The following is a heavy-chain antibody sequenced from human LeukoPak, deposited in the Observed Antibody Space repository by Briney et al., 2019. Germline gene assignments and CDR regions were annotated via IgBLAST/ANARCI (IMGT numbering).Heavy chain of an antibody. Sequence: PGGSLRLSCEASGFTFSSYSMNWVRQAPGKGLEWVSSISSSSTYIYYADSVKGRFTISRDNAKNSLYLQMNSLRAGDTAVYYYARKVASGYDTFDIWGQGTMVTVSA. CDR1: GFTFSSYS. CDR2: ISSSSTYI. D-gene: IGHD6-13*01. CDR3: ARKVASGYDTFDI. V-gene: IGHV3-21*01. J-gene: IGHJ3*02.